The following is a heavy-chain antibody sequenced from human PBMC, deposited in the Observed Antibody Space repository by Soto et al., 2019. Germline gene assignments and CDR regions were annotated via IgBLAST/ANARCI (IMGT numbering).Heavy chain of an antibody. CDR1: GGSLSSYS. CDR3: ARVKMESSITEVFDL. Sequence: PSETLSLTCTVSGGSLSSYSWSWIRQPPGKGLEWIGYVFYSGSTNYNRSLKSRVTISIDTSKNQFSLKLSAVTAADTALYYCARVKMESSITEVFDLWGRGALVTVSS. D-gene: IGHD3-10*01. J-gene: IGHJ2*01. CDR2: VFYSGST. V-gene: IGHV4-59*01.